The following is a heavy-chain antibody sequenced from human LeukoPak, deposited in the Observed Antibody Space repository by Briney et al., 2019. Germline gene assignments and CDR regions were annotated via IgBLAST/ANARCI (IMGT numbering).Heavy chain of an antibody. V-gene: IGHV4-59*08. CDR3: ANYDGAPRS. Sequence: SETLSLTCSVSGVPIRTYYWTWFRQPPGKGLEWIGYIYHTGSTNYNPSLKSRVTLSIDTSRSQFSLRLTSVTAPDTAVYYCANYDGAPRSWGQGTLVTVSS. CDR2: IYHTGST. CDR1: GVPIRTYY. J-gene: IGHJ4*02. D-gene: IGHD3-16*01.